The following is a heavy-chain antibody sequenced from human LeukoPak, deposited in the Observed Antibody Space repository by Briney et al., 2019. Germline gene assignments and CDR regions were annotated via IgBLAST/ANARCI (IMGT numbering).Heavy chain of an antibody. J-gene: IGHJ4*02. D-gene: IGHD3-16*02. V-gene: IGHV4-39*01. CDR2: IYYSGST. CDR3: ARGSYRYFDY. CDR1: GGSISSSSYY. Sequence: SETLSLTCTVSGGSISSSSYYWGWIRQPPGKGLEWIGSIYYSGSTYNNPSLKSRVTISVDTSKNQFSLKLSSVTAADTAVYYCARGSYRYFDYWGQGTLVTVSS.